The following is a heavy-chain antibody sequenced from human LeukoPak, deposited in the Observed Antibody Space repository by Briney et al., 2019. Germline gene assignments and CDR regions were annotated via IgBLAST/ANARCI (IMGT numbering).Heavy chain of an antibody. V-gene: IGHV1-18*01. D-gene: IGHD6-19*01. J-gene: IGHJ4*02. CDR1: GSTFTSYG. CDR2: ISAYNGNT. Sequence: SVKISFKASGSTFTSYGISWVRQAPGQGLEWMGWISAYNGNTNYAQKLQGRVTMTTDTSTSTAYMELRSLRSDDTAVYYCARDPHSSGWYSLGNDYWGQGTLVTVSS. CDR3: ARDPHSSGWYSLGNDY.